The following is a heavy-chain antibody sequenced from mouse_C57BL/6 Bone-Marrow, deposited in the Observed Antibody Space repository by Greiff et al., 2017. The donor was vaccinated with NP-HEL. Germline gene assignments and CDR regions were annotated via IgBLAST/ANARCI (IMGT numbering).Heavy chain of an antibody. J-gene: IGHJ2*01. CDR1: GFTFSSYA. CDR2: ISDGGSYT. Sequence: EVQGVESGGGLVKPGGSLKLSCAASGFTFSSYAMSWVRQTPEKRLEWVATISDGGSYTYYPDNVKGRFTISRDNAKNNLYLQMSHLKSEDTAMYYCAREGLYYGSSYDYWGQGTTLTVSS. V-gene: IGHV5-4*01. D-gene: IGHD1-1*01. CDR3: AREGLYYGSSYDY.